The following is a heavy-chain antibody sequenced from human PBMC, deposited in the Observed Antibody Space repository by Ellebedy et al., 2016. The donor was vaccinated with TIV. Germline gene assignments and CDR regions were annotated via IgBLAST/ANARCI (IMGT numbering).Heavy chain of an antibody. J-gene: IGHJ4*02. V-gene: IGHV3-15*01. CDR3: TKNLRWEDQKDY. D-gene: IGHD1-26*01. Sequence: PGGSLRLSCVASGLIFKNAWMGRVRQAPGKGLEWVGRSKSKADGGATDFAAPVRGRFTISRDDSKDTLYLQMNSLKTEDTAVYYCTKNLRWEDQKDYWGQGTLVTVSS. CDR2: SKSKADGGAT. CDR1: GLIFKNAW.